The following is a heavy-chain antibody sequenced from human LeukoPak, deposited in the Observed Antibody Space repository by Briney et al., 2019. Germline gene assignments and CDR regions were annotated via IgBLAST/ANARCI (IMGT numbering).Heavy chain of an antibody. Sequence: PSETLSLTCTVSGGSISSGGYYWSWIRQPAGKGLEWIGRIYTSGSTNYNPSLKSRVTISVDTSKNQFSLKLSSLTAADTAVYYCARRPAIFGVVINYYFDYWGQGTLVTVSS. V-gene: IGHV4-61*02. CDR1: GGSISSGGYY. J-gene: IGHJ4*02. CDR3: ARRPAIFGVVINYYFDY. D-gene: IGHD3-3*01. CDR2: IYTSGST.